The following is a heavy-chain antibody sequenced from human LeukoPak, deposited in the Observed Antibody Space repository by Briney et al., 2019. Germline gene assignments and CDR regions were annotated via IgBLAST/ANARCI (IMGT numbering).Heavy chain of an antibody. J-gene: IGHJ4*02. CDR1: GFTFSSSA. CDR3: ARGKYSSSSCADY. D-gene: IGHD6-6*01. V-gene: IGHV3-30-3*01. Sequence: GGSLRLSCAASGFTFSSSAMHWVRQAPGKGLEWVAVISYDGSNKYYADSVKGRFTISRDNSKNTLYLQMNSLRAEDTAVYYCARGKYSSSSCADYWGQGTLVTVSS. CDR2: ISYDGSNK.